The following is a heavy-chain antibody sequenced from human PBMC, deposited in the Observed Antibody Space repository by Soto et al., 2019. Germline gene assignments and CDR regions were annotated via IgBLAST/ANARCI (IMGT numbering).Heavy chain of an antibody. D-gene: IGHD1-26*01. CDR3: ARLVGPTSSDNWFDP. CDR1: GYTFFSYG. V-gene: IGHV1-18*01. CDR2: VSGYNGHT. Sequence: QVKLEQSGAEVKKPGASVKVSCKASGYTFFSYGITWVRQAPGQGLERMGWVSGYNGHTNYAQKFQGRVTMTRDISTTTAYMELRNLRSDDTAVYYCARLVGPTSSDNWFDPWGQGTLVTVSS. J-gene: IGHJ5*02.